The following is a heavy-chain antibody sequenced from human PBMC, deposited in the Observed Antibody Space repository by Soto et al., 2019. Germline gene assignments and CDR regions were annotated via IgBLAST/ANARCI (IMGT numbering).Heavy chain of an antibody. CDR3: ASGYYYGSGYQYEGFSH. Sequence: SETLSLTCAVSGGSISSAGYYWSWIRQHPGKGLEWIGYIYYSGSTYYNPSLKSRVTISVDTSKNQFSLKLSSVTAADTAVYYCASGYYYGSGYQYEGFSHWGKGTLVTVSS. D-gene: IGHD3-22*01. CDR1: GGSISSAGYY. CDR2: IYYSGST. J-gene: IGHJ4*02. V-gene: IGHV4-31*11.